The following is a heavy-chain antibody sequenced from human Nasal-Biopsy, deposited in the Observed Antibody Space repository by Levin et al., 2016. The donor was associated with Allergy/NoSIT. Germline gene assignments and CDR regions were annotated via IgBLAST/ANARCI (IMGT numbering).Heavy chain of an antibody. CDR1: GGTFNSYA. D-gene: IGHD3-22*01. V-gene: IGHV1-69*13. J-gene: IGHJ4*02. CDR2: IIPIFGTG. Sequence: SVKVSCKASGGTFNSYAISWVRQAPGQGLEWMGGIIPIFGTGHYAQKFQGRVSVTADESTSTAYMELSSLTSEDTAIYYCARGSSSGLDYYFDYWGQGTLVTVSS. CDR3: ARGSSSGLDYYFDY.